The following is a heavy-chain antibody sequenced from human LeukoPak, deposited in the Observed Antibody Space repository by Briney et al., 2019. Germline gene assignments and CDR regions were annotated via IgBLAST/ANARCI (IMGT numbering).Heavy chain of an antibody. D-gene: IGHD6-19*01. Sequence: SETLSLTCAVYGGSFSGYYWSWIRQPPGKGLEWIGEINHSGSTNYNPSLKSRVTISVDTSKNQFSLKLSSVTAADTAVYYCASRGSGWKRYYFDYWGQGTLVTVSS. J-gene: IGHJ4*02. CDR2: INHSGST. CDR3: ASRGSGWKRYYFDY. CDR1: GGSFSGYY. V-gene: IGHV4-34*01.